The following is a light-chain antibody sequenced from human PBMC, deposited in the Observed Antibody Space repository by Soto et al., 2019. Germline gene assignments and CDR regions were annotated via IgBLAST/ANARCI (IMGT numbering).Light chain of an antibody. Sequence: QSVLTQPASVSGSPGQSITISCTGTSSDVGSYNLVSWYQQHPGKAPKLMIYEVSKRPSGVSNRFSGSKSGNTASLTISGLQAEVEADYYCCSYAGSSPSVFGTDTRVTVL. CDR2: EVS. V-gene: IGLV2-23*02. CDR3: CSYAGSSPSV. J-gene: IGLJ1*01. CDR1: SSDVGSYNL.